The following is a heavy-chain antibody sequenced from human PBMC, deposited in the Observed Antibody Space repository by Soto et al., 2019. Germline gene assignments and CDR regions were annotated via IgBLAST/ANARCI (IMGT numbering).Heavy chain of an antibody. D-gene: IGHD3-16*01. CDR3: AGGGFMHDYSGWCAP. CDR1: GGIFTNYV. CDR2: DITIFGKP. J-gene: IGHJ5*02. Sequence: QGQLVQSGAEVKKPGSSVKVSCKASGGIFTNYVISWVRQAPGQGPEWMGGDITIFGKPNYAQKFQGRVTIIADDSTSTADMDLNSMRSDDTAVYYFAGGGFMHDYSGWCAPWGQGTLVTVSS. V-gene: IGHV1-69*01.